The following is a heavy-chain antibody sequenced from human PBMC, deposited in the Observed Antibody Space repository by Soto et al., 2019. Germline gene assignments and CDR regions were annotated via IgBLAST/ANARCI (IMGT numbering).Heavy chain of an antibody. CDR2: IKSKTDGGTT. J-gene: IGHJ6*02. CDR3: TTGGFLQPSDYYYGMDV. CDR1: GFTFSNAW. D-gene: IGHD1-1*01. Sequence: GGSLRLSCAASGFTFSNAWMSWVRQAPGKGLEWVGRIKSKTDGGTTDYAAPVKGRFTISRDDSKNTLYLQMNSLKTEDTAVYYCTTGGFLQPSDYYYGMDVWGQGTTVTVS. V-gene: IGHV3-15*01.